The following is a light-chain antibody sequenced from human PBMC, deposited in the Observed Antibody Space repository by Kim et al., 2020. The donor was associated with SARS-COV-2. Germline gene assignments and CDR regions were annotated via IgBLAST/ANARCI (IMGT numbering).Light chain of an antibody. CDR1: QSVSSN. CDR3: QQYNNWYI. Sequence: EIVMTRSPATLSVSPGERATLSCRASQSVSSNLAWYQQKPGQAPRLLIYGASTRATGIPARFSGSGSGTEFTHTISSMQSEDFVVYYCQQYNNWYIFGQENNLEIK. CDR2: GAS. V-gene: IGKV3-15*01. J-gene: IGKJ2*01.